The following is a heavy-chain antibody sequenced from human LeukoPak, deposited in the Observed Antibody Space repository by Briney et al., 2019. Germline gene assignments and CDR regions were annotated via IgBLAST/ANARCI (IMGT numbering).Heavy chain of an antibody. D-gene: IGHD1-26*01. J-gene: IGHJ3*02. CDR3: ITDPGEWEPI. CDR1: GFTFSSYS. CDR2: IKSKKDGGTT. Sequence: PGGSLRLSCAASGFTFSSYSMNWVRQAPGKGLEWVGRIKSKKDGGTTDYGAPVKGRFIISRDDSENTLYLQMNGLKIEDTAVYYCITDPGEWEPIWGQGTMVTVSS. V-gene: IGHV3-15*01.